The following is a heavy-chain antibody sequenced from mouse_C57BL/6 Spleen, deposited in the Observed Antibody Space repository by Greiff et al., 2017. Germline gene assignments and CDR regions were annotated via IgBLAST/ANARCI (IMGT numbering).Heavy chain of an antibody. V-gene: IGHV1-81*01. J-gene: IGHJ1*03. CDR1: GYTFTSYG. Sequence: VQLQQSGAELARPGASVKLSCKASGYTFTSYGISWVKQRTGQGLEWIGEIYPRSGNTYYNEKFKGKATLTADKSSSTAYMELRSLTSEDSAVYFCARSGDGYYGDWYFDVWGTGTTVTVSS. CDR2: IYPRSGNT. CDR3: ARSGDGYYGDWYFDV. D-gene: IGHD2-3*01.